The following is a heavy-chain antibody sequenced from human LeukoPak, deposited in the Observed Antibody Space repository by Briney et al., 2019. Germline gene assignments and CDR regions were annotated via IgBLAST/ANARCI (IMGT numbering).Heavy chain of an antibody. CDR2: IYSGGIT. D-gene: IGHD6-19*01. Sequence: GGSLRLSCAASVFTVTTNYMSWVRQAPGKGLEWVSVIYSGGITYYADSVKGRFTISRDSSKNTLYLQMNSLRVEDTAVYYCARRHSSGSNGGQGTLVT. V-gene: IGHV3-66*02. CDR1: VFTVTTNY. J-gene: IGHJ4*02. CDR3: ARRHSSGSN.